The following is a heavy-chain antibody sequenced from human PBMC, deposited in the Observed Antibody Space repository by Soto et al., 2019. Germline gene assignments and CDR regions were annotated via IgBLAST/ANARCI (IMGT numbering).Heavy chain of an antibody. J-gene: IGHJ6*02. CDR1: GFTFYSYA. CDR3: AKRGDSYYYGMNV. CDR2: ISARSDNT. V-gene: IGHV3-23*01. Sequence: GGSLRLSCAASGFTFYSYAVDWVRQAPGKGLEWVSSISARSDNTYYADSVKGRFTISRDHSKSTLYLQVNSLRAEDTAIYYCAKRGDSYYYGMNVWGQGTTVTVSS. D-gene: IGHD3-16*01.